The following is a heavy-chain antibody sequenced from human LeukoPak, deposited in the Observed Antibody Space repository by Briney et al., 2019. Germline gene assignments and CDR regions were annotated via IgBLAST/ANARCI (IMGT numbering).Heavy chain of an antibody. D-gene: IGHD6-13*01. Sequence: PGRSLRLSCAASGFTFSSYGVHWVRQAPGKGLEWVAVIWYDGSNKYYADSVKGRFTISRDNSKNTPYLQMNSLRAEDTAVYYCASSWYRNYFDYWGQGTLVTVSS. J-gene: IGHJ4*02. CDR3: ASSWYRNYFDY. CDR1: GFTFSSYG. V-gene: IGHV3-33*01. CDR2: IWYDGSNK.